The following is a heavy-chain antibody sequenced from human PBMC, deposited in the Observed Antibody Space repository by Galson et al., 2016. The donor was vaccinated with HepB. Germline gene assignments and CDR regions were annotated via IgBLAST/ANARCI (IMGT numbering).Heavy chain of an antibody. CDR1: SGSISRSGYY. Sequence: LTCSVSSGSISRSGYYWGWIRQPPGKGLEWIASVHYSGTTYYNPSLKSRVTVSVDTARDPPSLRLTSVTAADTGVYFCVFGDDAVAYYFDSWGQGALVTVSA. V-gene: IGHV4-39*01. CDR3: VFGDDAVAYYFDS. D-gene: IGHD3-16*01. CDR2: VHYSGTT. J-gene: IGHJ4*02.